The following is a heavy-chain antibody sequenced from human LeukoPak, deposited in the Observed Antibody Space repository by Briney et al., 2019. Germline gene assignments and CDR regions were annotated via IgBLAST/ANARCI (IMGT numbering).Heavy chain of an antibody. V-gene: IGHV3-23*01. Sequence: PGGSLRLSCAAAGFSFSSYAMSWVRQAPGKGLEWVSAISGSGGSTYYADSVKGRFTISRDNSKNQLYLPMNSLRAEDTAVYYCAKDFVGYCTNGVCYTAPHYYYYMDVWGKGTTVTVSS. CDR3: AKDFVGYCTNGVCYTAPHYYYYMDV. J-gene: IGHJ6*03. CDR1: GFSFSSYA. D-gene: IGHD2-8*01. CDR2: ISGSGGST.